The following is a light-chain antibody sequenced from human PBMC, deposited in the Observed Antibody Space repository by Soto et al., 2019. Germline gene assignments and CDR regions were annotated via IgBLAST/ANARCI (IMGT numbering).Light chain of an antibody. CDR3: TSFTTSSIWV. V-gene: IGLV2-14*01. Sequence: QSVLTQPASVSGSPGQSITISCTGTSSDVGGYNYVSWYQQHPGKAPKLMIYEVSNRPSGVSNRFSGSKSGNTASLTISGLRPEDEADYYCTSFTTSSIWVFGGGTKVTVL. CDR1: SSDVGGYNY. CDR2: EVS. J-gene: IGLJ3*02.